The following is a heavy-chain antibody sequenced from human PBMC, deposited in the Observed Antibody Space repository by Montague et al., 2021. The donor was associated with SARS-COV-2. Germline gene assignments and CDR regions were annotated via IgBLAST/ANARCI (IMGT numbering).Heavy chain of an antibody. V-gene: IGHV1-18*01. D-gene: IGHD2-2*01. Sequence: SVKVSCKASGYPFHNYGITWVRLAPGRGLEWVAYICTHNGNTNFGQKVQGRATLTTVTSTRTVYLELRTLTSDDTAVYFCARGRCSSPVVNEHWGQGTLVTV. CDR3: ARGRCSSPVVNEH. CDR1: GYPFHNYG. CDR2: ICTHNGNT. J-gene: IGHJ1*01.